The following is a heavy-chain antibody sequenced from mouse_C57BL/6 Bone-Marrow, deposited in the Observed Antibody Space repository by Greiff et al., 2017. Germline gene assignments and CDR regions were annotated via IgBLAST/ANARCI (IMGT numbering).Heavy chain of an antibody. D-gene: IGHD3-1*01. CDR3: ARIGGYCDG. V-gene: IGHV1-82*01. CDR1: GYAFSSSW. CDR2: IYPGDGDT. Sequence: VQLQQSGPELVKPGASVKISCKASGYAFSSSWMNWVKQRPGKGLEWIGRIYPGDGDTNYNGKFKGKATLTADKSSSTAYMQLSSLTSEDSAVYFGARIGGYCDGWGTGTTVTVSS. J-gene: IGHJ1*03.